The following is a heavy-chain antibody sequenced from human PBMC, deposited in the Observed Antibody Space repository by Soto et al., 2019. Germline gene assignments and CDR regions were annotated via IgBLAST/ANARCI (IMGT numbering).Heavy chain of an antibody. J-gene: IGHJ6*02. CDR2: IYPGDSDT. CDR1: GYSFTSYW. V-gene: IGHV5-51*01. Sequence: PGESLKISCKGSGYSFTSYWIGWVRQMPGKGLEWMGIIYPGDSDTRYSPSFQGQVTISADKSISTAYLQWSSLKASDTAMYYCARRGRLEAAADPYYYYGMDVWGQGTTGTSP. D-gene: IGHD6-13*01. CDR3: ARRGRLEAAADPYYYYGMDV.